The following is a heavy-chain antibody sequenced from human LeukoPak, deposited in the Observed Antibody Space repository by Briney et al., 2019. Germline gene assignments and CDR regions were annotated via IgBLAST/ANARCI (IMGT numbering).Heavy chain of an antibody. V-gene: IGHV3-23*01. D-gene: IGHD1-26*01. CDR1: GFTFSSYA. CDR2: ISGSGGST. Sequence: PGGSLRLPCAASGFTFSSYAMSWVRQAPGKGLEWVSAISGSGGSTYYADYVKGRFTISRDNSKNTLYLQMNSLRAEDTAVYYCAKDRGDSGSYGDYFDYWGQGTLVTVSS. CDR3: AKDRGDSGSYGDYFDY. J-gene: IGHJ4*02.